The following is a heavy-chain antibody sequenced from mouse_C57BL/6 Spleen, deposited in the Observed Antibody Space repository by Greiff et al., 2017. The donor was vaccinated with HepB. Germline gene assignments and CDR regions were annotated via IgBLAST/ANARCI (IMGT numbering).Heavy chain of an antibody. V-gene: IGHV5-16*01. CDR2: INYDGSST. D-gene: IGHD1-1*01. CDR1: GFTFSDYY. Sequence: EVQLVESEGGLVQPGSSMKLSCTASGFTFSDYYMAWVRQVPEKGLEWVANINYDGSSTYYLDSLKSRFIISRDNAKNILYLQMSSLKSEDTATYYCARDRPYYGSSYGYFDYWGQGTTLTVSS. CDR3: ARDRPYYGSSYGYFDY. J-gene: IGHJ2*01.